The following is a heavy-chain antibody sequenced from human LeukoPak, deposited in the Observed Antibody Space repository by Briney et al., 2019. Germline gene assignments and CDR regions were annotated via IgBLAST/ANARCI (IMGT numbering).Heavy chain of an antibody. Sequence: PGGSLRLSCTVSGFTVSSNSMSWVRQAPGKGLEWVSFIYSDNTHYSDSVKGRFTISRDNSKNTLYLQMNSLRAEDTAVYYCARGRGGLRWQQSQKHYYYYMDVWGKGTTVTISS. CDR1: GFTVSSNS. D-gene: IGHD5-24*01. J-gene: IGHJ6*03. CDR2: IYSDNT. V-gene: IGHV3-53*01. CDR3: ARGRGGLRWQQSQKHYYYYMDV.